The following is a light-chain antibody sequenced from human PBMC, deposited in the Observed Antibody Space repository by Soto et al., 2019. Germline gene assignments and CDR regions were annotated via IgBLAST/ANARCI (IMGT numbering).Light chain of an antibody. CDR1: QSVSSNY. V-gene: IGKV3-20*01. CDR3: QRYGSSPPLT. Sequence: EIVLMQSPGTLSLSPGERATLSCRASQSVSSNYLAWYQQKPGQAPRLLIDGASRRATGIPDRLTGSGSGTDFTLTISRLEPEDIVVYYCQRYGSSPPLTFGGGTRVEI. CDR2: GAS. J-gene: IGKJ4*01.